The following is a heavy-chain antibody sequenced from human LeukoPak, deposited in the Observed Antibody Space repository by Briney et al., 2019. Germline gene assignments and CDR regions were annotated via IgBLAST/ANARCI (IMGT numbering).Heavy chain of an antibody. D-gene: IGHD2-21*02. Sequence: ASVKVSCKASGYTFTGYYMHWVRQAPGQGLEWMGWINPNSGGTNYAQKFQGRVTMTRDTSISTAYMELSRLRSDDTAVYYCARDEDGAYCGGDCPASYWGQGTLVTVSS. V-gene: IGHV1-2*02. J-gene: IGHJ4*02. CDR3: ARDEDGAYCGGDCPASY. CDR2: INPNSGGT. CDR1: GYTFTGYY.